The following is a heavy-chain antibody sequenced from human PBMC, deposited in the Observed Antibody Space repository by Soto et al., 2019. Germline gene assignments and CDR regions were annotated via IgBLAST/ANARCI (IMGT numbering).Heavy chain of an antibody. Sequence: NPSETLSLTCTVSGGSISSGGYYWSWIRQHPGKGLEWIGYIYYSGSTYYNPSLKSRVTISVDTSKNQFSLKPSSVTAADTAVYYCARVPFTMVRGVTSYYYGMDVWGQGTTVTVSS. V-gene: IGHV4-31*03. D-gene: IGHD3-10*01. CDR1: GGSISSGGYY. CDR3: ARVPFTMVRGVTSYYYGMDV. CDR2: IYYSGST. J-gene: IGHJ6*02.